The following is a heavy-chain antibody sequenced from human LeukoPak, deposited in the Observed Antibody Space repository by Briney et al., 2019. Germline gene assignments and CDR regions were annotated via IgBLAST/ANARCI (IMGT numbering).Heavy chain of an antibody. CDR2: INHSGST. Sequence: SETLSLTCAVYGGSFSGYYWSWIRQPPGKGLEWIGEINHSGSTNYNPSLKSRVTISVDTSKNQFSLKLSSVTAADTAVYYCARDVGATPGYFDYWAREPWSPSPQ. CDR3: ARDVGATPGYFDY. CDR1: GGSFSGYY. J-gene: IGHJ4*02. D-gene: IGHD1-26*01. V-gene: IGHV4-34*01.